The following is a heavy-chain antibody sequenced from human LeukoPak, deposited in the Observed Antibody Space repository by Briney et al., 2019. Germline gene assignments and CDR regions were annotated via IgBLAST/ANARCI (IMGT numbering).Heavy chain of an antibody. CDR3: ASSPQYTGYDWGWFSDYYIDA. D-gene: IGHD1-1*01. CDR1: GASVSTTAYF. J-gene: IGHJ6*03. CDR2: IYASGNT. Sequence: PSQTLSLTCSVSGASVSTTAYFWNWIRQPAGKGLEWIGRIYASGNTHYNPSLKSRVTMSLDTSKNQFSLSMNSVTAADSAVYFCASSPQYTGYDWGWFSDYYIDAWGPGTTVTVSS. V-gene: IGHV4-61*02.